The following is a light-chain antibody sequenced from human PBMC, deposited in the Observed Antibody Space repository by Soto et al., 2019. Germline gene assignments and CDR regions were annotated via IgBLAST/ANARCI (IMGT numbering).Light chain of an antibody. CDR3: CSYAGSSTLV. CDR2: DVT. CDR1: SSDVGSYNL. J-gene: IGLJ3*02. Sequence: QSALTQPASVSGSPGQSITISCTGTSSDVGSYNLVSWYQQHPGKAPKLMIYDVTKRPSGVSNRFSGSKSGNTASLTISGLQAEDEADYYCCSYAGSSTLVFDGGTKLTVL. V-gene: IGLV2-23*02.